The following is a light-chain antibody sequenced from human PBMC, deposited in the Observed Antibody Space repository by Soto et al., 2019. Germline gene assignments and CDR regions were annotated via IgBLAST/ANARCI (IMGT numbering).Light chain of an antibody. CDR3: QHYGSLPIS. CDR2: GAS. J-gene: IGKJ5*01. V-gene: IGKV3-20*01. Sequence: QSLPLGESATLSCRASQGVGSYLAWYQQKPGQAPRLLIFGASRRATGIPARFSGSGSGTYFTLTSSMLEAEYFMVYCYQHYGSLPISFGQGTRLEIK. CDR1: QGVGSY.